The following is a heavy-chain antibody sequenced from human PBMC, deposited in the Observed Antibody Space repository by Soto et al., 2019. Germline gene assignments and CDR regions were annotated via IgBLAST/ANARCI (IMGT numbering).Heavy chain of an antibody. CDR2: INPNSGGT. J-gene: IGHJ6*02. CDR3: ARGPEWRYAIPYYYYGMDV. CDR1: GYTFTGYY. D-gene: IGHD2-8*01. Sequence: GASVKVSCKASGYTFTGYYMHWVRQAPGQGLEWMGWINPNSGGTNYAQKFQGWVTMTRDTSISTAYMELSRLRSDDTAVYYCARGPEWRYAIPYYYYGMDVWGQGTTVTVSS. V-gene: IGHV1-2*04.